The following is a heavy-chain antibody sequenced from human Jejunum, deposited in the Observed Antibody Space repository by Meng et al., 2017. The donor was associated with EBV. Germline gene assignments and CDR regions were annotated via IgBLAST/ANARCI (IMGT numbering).Heavy chain of an antibody. V-gene: IGHV3-11*01. CDR1: GFTFSDSY. CDR2: ISSRGTTI. D-gene: IGHD4-23*01. J-gene: IGHJ5*02. Sequence: QVQLVESGGGLVKPGGSLRLSCAASGFTFSDSYMSWIRQAPGKGLEWISYISSRGTTIYYVDSVKGRFTISRDNTKNSVYLQMHSLRVEDTAVYYCAKGDYGGNSWGQGTLVTVAS. CDR3: AKGDYGGNS.